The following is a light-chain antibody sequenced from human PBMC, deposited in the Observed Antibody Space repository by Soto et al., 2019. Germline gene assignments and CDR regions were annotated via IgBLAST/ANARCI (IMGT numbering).Light chain of an antibody. V-gene: IGLV2-8*01. Sequence: QSALTQPPSASGSPGQSVTISCTGTSSDVGGYNYVSWYQQHPGKAPKLMIYEVSKRPSGVPDRFSGSKSGNTASLTVSGFQAEDEADYYCSSYVGSNNFVFGTGTKLTVL. CDR1: SSDVGGYNY. J-gene: IGLJ1*01. CDR3: SSYVGSNNFV. CDR2: EVS.